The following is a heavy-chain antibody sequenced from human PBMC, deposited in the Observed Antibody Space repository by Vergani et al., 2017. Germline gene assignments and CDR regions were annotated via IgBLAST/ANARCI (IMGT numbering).Heavy chain of an antibody. D-gene: IGHD6-13*01. CDR1: GGSISSGGYS. J-gene: IGHJ4*02. CDR3: ARAAARTQIFDY. V-gene: IGHV4-30-2*01. Sequence: QLQLQESGSGLVKPSQTLSFTCAVSGGSISSGGYSWSWIRQPPGKGLEWIGYIYHSGSTYYNPSLKSRVTISVDRSKNQFSLKLSSVTAADTAVYYCARAAARTQIFDYWGQGTLVTVSS. CDR2: IYHSGST.